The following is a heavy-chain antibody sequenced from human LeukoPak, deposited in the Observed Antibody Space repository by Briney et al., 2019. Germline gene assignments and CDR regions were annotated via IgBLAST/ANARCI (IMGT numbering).Heavy chain of an antibody. Sequence: GGSLRLSCAASGFTFSSYSMNWVRQAPGKGLEWVSSISSSSSYIYYADSVKGRFTISRDNAKNSLYLQMNSLRAEDTAVYYCAGFEGDYPFAYWGQGTLVTVSS. CDR1: GFTFSSYS. J-gene: IGHJ4*02. D-gene: IGHD3-16*01. V-gene: IGHV3-21*01. CDR3: AGFEGDYPFAY. CDR2: ISSSSSYI.